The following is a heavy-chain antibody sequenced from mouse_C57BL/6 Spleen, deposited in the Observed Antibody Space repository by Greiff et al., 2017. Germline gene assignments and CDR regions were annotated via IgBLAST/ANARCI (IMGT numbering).Heavy chain of an antibody. Sequence: EVQLVESGPGLVKPSQSLSLTCSVTGYSITSGYYWNWIRQFPGNKLEWMSYISYDGSNNYNPSLKNRISITRDTSKNQFFLKLNSVTTEDTATYYCARESSNYVSYWGQGTLVTVSA. CDR1: GYSITSGYY. D-gene: IGHD2-5*01. CDR2: ISYDGSN. CDR3: ARESSNYVSY. J-gene: IGHJ3*01. V-gene: IGHV3-6*01.